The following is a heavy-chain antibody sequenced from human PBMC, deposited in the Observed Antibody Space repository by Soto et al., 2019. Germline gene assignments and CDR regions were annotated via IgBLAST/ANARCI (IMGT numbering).Heavy chain of an antibody. J-gene: IGHJ4*02. Sequence: EVQLVESGGGLIQPGGSLRLSCAVSGFTVSNNYMSWVRQAPGKGLEGVSVIYSGGYTAYGDSVKGRFTISRDNSKNTLYLKRNGRRAADPAVFYWATQRGGGGYWGQGTLVTVSS. CDR1: GFTVSNNY. V-gene: IGHV3-53*01. D-gene: IGHD6-25*01. CDR2: IYSGGYT. CDR3: ATQRGGGGY.